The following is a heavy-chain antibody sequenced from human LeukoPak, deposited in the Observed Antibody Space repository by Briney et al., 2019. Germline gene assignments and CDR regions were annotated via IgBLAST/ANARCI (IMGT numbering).Heavy chain of an antibody. D-gene: IGHD2-15*01. CDR1: GGSFSGYY. V-gene: IGHV4-34*01. J-gene: IGHJ4*02. CDR2: INHSGST. Sequence: NPSETLSLTCAVYGGSFSGYYWSWIRQPPGKGLEWIGEINHSGSTNYNPSLKSRVTISVDTSKNQFSLKLSSVTAADTAVYYCARTGSWGWRQNLKRYYFDYWGQGTLVTVSS. CDR3: ARTGSWGWRQNLKRYYFDY.